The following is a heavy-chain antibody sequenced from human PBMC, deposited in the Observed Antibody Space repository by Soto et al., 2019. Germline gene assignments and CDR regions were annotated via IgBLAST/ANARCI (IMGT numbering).Heavy chain of an antibody. CDR1: GFTFSNAG. V-gene: IGHV3-15*07. CDR3: TTDSPQQYSMDV. Sequence: PGGSLRLSCAASGFTFSNAGMNWVRQAPGKGLEWVGRIKSKTDGGTTDYAAPVKGRFTISRDDSKNTLYLQMNSLKTEDTAVYYCTTDSPQQYSMDVWGQGTTVTVSS. CDR2: IKSKTDGGTT. J-gene: IGHJ6*02.